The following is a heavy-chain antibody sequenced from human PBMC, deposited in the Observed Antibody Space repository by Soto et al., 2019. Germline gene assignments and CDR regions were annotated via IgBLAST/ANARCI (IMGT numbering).Heavy chain of an antibody. V-gene: IGHV3-23*01. CDR1: GFTFYSHA. Sequence: GGSLRLSCAASGFTFYSHAMSWARQAPGKGLEWVSSFPDGGSDPSYADSVKGRFTISRDNSRKTLYLQMNSLRADDTAIYYCSFGGGLLSSGWYKYYFDYWGQGALVTVSS. CDR2: FPDGGSDP. CDR3: SFGGGLLSSGWYKYYFDY. D-gene: IGHD6-19*01. J-gene: IGHJ4*02.